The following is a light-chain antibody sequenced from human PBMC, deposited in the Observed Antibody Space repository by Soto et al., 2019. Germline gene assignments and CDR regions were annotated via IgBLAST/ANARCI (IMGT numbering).Light chain of an antibody. CDR2: EVS. Sequence: QSVLTQPASVSGSPGQSITISCTGTSSDVGDYKYVSWYQQHPGKVPKLMISEVSNRPSGVSNRFSGSKSGNTASLTISGLQAEDEADYYCCSYAVTFYVFGTGTKVTVL. V-gene: IGLV2-14*01. J-gene: IGLJ1*01. CDR1: SSDVGDYKY. CDR3: CSYAVTFYV.